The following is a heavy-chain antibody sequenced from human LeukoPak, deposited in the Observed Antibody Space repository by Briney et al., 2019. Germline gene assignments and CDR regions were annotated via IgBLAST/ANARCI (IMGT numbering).Heavy chain of an antibody. CDR2: ISYDGSNK. J-gene: IGHJ4*02. CDR1: GFTFSSYA. D-gene: IGHD1-26*01. CDR3: AKVPNSGSYTIFDY. V-gene: IGHV3-30*04. Sequence: GRSLRLSCAASGFTFSSYAMHWVRQAPGKGLEWVAVISYDGSNKYYADSVKGRFTISRDNSKNTLYLQMNSLRAEDTAVYYCAKVPNSGSYTIFDYWGQGTLVTVSS.